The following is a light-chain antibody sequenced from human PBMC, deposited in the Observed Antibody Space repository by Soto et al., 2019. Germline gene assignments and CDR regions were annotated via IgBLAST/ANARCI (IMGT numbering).Light chain of an antibody. Sequence: QTVVTQEPSFSVSPGGTVTLTCGLSSGSVSTSYYPSWYHQTPGQSPRTLIYNTNTRSSGVPDRFSGSILGNKAALTITGAQADDESHYYCALYMGSGICVFGGGTKVTVL. J-gene: IGLJ3*02. CDR2: NTN. CDR1: SGSVSTSYY. V-gene: IGLV8-61*01. CDR3: ALYMGSGICV.